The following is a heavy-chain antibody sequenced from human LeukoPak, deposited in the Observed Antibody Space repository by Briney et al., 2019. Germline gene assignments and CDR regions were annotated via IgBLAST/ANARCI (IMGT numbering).Heavy chain of an antibody. CDR2: INPDGSEK. J-gene: IGHJ6*04. CDR1: GFTFSDYY. V-gene: IGHV3-7*01. CDR3: ARDLAAWDV. Sequence: GGSLRLSCAASGFTFSDYYMSWIRQAPGNGLEWVANINPDGSEKYSVDSVTGRFTISRDNAENTVFLQMNSLRAEDSAVYYCARDLAAWDVWGKGTTVTVSS.